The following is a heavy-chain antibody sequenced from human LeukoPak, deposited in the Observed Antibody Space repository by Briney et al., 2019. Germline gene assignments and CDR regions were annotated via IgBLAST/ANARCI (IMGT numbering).Heavy chain of an antibody. CDR3: ARDVALYYDNDAFDI. CDR2: ISSSGSTI. Sequence: PGGSLRLSCAASGFTFSSCEMNWVRQAPGKGLEWVSYISSSGSTIYYADSVKGRFTISRDNAKNSLYLQMNSLRAEDTAVYYCARDVALYYDNDAFDIWGQGTMVTVSS. CDR1: GFTFSSCE. D-gene: IGHD3-22*01. V-gene: IGHV3-48*03. J-gene: IGHJ3*02.